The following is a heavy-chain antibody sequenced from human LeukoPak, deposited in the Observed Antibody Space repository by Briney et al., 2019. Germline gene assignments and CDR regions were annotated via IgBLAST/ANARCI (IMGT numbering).Heavy chain of an antibody. V-gene: IGHV4-59*08. J-gene: IGHJ2*01. CDR2: IYYSGST. D-gene: IGHD6-19*01. CDR1: GDSISSYY. Sequence: SETLSLTCTVSGDSISSYYWSWIRQPPGKGLEWIGYIYYSGSTNYNPSLKSRVTISVDTSKNQFSLKLTSVTAADTAVYYCARPGGSSGSNWYFDLWGRGTLVTVSS. CDR3: ARPGGSSGSNWYFDL.